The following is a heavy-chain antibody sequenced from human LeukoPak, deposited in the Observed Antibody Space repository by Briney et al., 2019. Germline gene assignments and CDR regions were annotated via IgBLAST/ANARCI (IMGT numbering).Heavy chain of an antibody. Sequence: SETLSLTCTLSGGSISQYYWSWIRQPPGKGPEWIGYVYRSGNTNYNPSLKSRVTISVDTSKNHFSLNLTSVTAADTAVYYCARVKDFAYSFFDLWGRGTLVTVSS. CDR1: GGSISQYY. CDR2: VYRSGNT. CDR3: ARVKDFAYSFFDL. V-gene: IGHV4-59*01. J-gene: IGHJ2*01.